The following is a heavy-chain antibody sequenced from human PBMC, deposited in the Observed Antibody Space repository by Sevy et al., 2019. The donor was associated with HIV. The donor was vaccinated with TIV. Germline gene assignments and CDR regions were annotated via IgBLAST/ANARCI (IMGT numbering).Heavy chain of an antibody. CDR2: IWYDGSNK. J-gene: IGHJ5*02. D-gene: IGHD3-16*01. CDR3: ARDPGRGGWFDP. Sequence: GSLRLSCAASGFTFSSYGMHWVRQAPGKGLEGVAVIWYDGSNKYYADSVKGRFTISRDNSKNTLYLQMNSLRAEDTAVYYCARDPGRGGWFDPWGQGTLVTVSS. V-gene: IGHV3-33*01. CDR1: GFTFSSYG.